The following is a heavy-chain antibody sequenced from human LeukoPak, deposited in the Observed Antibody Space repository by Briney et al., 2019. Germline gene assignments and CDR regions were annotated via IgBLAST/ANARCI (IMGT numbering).Heavy chain of an antibody. Sequence: GGSLRLSCAASGFTFDDYAMHWVRQAPGKGLEWVSGISWNSGSIGYADSVKGRFTISRDNAKNSLYLQMNSLRAEDTAVYYCAREGVSSGWPDYWGQGTLVTVSS. V-gene: IGHV3-9*01. CDR1: GFTFDDYA. D-gene: IGHD6-19*01. CDR2: ISWNSGSI. CDR3: AREGVSSGWPDY. J-gene: IGHJ4*02.